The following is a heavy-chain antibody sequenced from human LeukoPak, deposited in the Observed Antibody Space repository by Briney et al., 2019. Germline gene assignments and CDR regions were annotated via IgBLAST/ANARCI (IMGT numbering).Heavy chain of an antibody. J-gene: IGHJ4*02. CDR1: GYTLTELS. V-gene: IGHV1-24*01. Sequence: PSASVKVSCKVSGYTLTELSMHWVRQAPGKGLEWMGGFDPEDGETIYAQKFQGRVTMTEDTSTDTAYMELSSLRSEDTAVYYCATAGQWPYYFGYWGQGTLVTVSS. D-gene: IGHD6-19*01. CDR2: FDPEDGET. CDR3: ATAGQWPYYFGY.